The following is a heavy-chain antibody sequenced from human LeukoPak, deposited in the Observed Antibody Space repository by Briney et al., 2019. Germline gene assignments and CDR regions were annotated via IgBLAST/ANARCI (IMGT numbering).Heavy chain of an antibody. CDR3: ARAWRYCSSTDCYLFSFDT. V-gene: IGHV4-59*01. CDR1: GGSLSSNY. CDR2: IYYIGST. D-gene: IGHD2-2*01. J-gene: IGHJ3*02. Sequence: ETLSLTSLGSGGSLSSNYWSWVRPPRGKGRDWIGYIYYIGSTKYTHSLERRVAISVDTSKSQFSLRLSSVTAADTAVYYSARAWRYCSSTDCYLFSFDTWGQGTMVTVSS.